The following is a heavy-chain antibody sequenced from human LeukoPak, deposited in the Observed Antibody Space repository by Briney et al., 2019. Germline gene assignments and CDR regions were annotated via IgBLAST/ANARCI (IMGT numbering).Heavy chain of an antibody. Sequence: ASVKVSCKASGYTFTCYYMHWVRQAPGQGLEWMGWINPNSGGTNYAQKFQGRVTMTRDTSISTAYMELSRLRSDDTAVYYCARAIAARRALYGLYWGQGTLVTVSS. V-gene: IGHV1-2*02. J-gene: IGHJ4*02. CDR1: GYTFTCYY. D-gene: IGHD6-6*01. CDR3: ARAIAARRALYGLY. CDR2: INPNSGGT.